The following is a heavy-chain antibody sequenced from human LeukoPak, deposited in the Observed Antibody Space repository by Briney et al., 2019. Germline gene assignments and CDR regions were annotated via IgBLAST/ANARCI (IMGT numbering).Heavy chain of an antibody. V-gene: IGHV4-39*07. Sequence: SETLSLTCTVSGGSTSSSSYYWGWIRQPPGKGLEWIGSIYYSGSTYYNPSLKSRVTISVDTSKNQFSLKLSSVTAADTAVYYCAREGMIWGYYYDSSGYYGYYFDYWGQGTLVTVSS. D-gene: IGHD3-22*01. CDR3: AREGMIWGYYYDSSGYYGYYFDY. CDR2: IYYSGST. CDR1: GGSTSSSSYY. J-gene: IGHJ4*02.